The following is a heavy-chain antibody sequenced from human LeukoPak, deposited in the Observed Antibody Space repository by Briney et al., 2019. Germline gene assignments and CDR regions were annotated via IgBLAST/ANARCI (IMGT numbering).Heavy chain of an antibody. Sequence: AGGSLRLSCAASGFTFSSYAVSWVRQAPGKGLEWVSGISGSTISTHYADSVKGRFTISRDNSKNTLYLQMNSLRAEDTAVYYCAKDRDATVTHFRFDHWGQGTLVTVSS. V-gene: IGHV3-23*01. CDR3: AKDRDATVTHFRFDH. D-gene: IGHD4-11*01. J-gene: IGHJ4*02. CDR1: GFTFSSYA. CDR2: ISGSTIST.